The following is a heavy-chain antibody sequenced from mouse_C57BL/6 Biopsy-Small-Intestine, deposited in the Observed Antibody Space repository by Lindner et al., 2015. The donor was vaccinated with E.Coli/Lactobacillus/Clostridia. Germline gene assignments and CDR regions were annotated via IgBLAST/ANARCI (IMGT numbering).Heavy chain of an antibody. J-gene: IGHJ2*01. CDR3: AYYYGSSWDY. Sequence: VQLQESGPELVKPGASVKISCKASGYAFSSSWMNWVKQRPGKGLEWIGRIYPGDGDTNYNGKFKGKATLTADKSSSTAYMQLSSLTSEDSAVYFCAYYYGSSWDYWGQGTTLTVSS. CDR1: GYAFSSSW. V-gene: IGHV1-82*01. CDR2: IYPGDGDT. D-gene: IGHD1-1*01.